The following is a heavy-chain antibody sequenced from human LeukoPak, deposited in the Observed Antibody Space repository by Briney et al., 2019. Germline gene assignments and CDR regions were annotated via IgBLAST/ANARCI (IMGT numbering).Heavy chain of an antibody. CDR2: ISSSSSTI. CDR1: GFTFSSYS. J-gene: IGHJ4*02. Sequence: GGSLRLSCAASGFTFSSYSMNWVRQAPGKGLEWVSYISSSSSTIYYADSVKGRFTISRDNAKNSLYLQVNSLRDEDTAVYYCARDLRLGSGSYWGQGTLVTVSS. D-gene: IGHD1-26*01. CDR3: ARDLRLGSGSY. V-gene: IGHV3-48*02.